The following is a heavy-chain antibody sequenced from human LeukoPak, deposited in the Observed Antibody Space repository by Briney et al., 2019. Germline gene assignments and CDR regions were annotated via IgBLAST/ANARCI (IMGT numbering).Heavy chain of an antibody. D-gene: IGHD6-13*01. CDR3: ARSRARIAAAVYYFDY. J-gene: IGHJ4*02. V-gene: IGHV3-11*01. CDR1: GFTFYDYF. Sequence: PGGSLRLSCAAAGFTFYDYFMGWVRQAPGKGLEWVSYITNSGYTMYYADSVRGRFTISKDNAKNSLYLHMSGLRAEDTAVYYCARSRARIAAAVYYFDYWGQGTPVTVSS. CDR2: ITNSGYTM.